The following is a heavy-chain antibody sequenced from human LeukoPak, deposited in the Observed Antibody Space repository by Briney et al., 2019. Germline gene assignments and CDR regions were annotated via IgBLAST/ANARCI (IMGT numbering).Heavy chain of an antibody. CDR2: IYYTGST. V-gene: IGHV4-59*08. J-gene: IGHJ5*02. CDR3: ARQRDGYPTAWFDP. Sequence: SETLSLTCTVSGGSISDYYWSWIRQSPGKGLEWIGYIYYTGSTNYNPSLKSRVTISEDTSKNQFSLKLSSVTAADTALYYCARQRDGYPTAWFDPWGQGTLVTVSS. CDR1: GGSISDYY. D-gene: IGHD5-24*01.